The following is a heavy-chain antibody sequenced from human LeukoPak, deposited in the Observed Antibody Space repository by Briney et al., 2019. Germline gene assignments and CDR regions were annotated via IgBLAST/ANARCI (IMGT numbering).Heavy chain of an antibody. CDR1: GGSISSYY. Sequence: SETLSLTCTVSGGSISSYYWSWIRQPPGKGLEWIGYIYYSGSTNYNPSLKSRVTISVDTSKNQFSLKLSSVTAADTAVYYCARARYSYGMYYFDYWGQGTLVTVSS. V-gene: IGHV4-59*01. D-gene: IGHD5-18*01. J-gene: IGHJ4*02. CDR2: IYYSGST. CDR3: ARARYSYGMYYFDY.